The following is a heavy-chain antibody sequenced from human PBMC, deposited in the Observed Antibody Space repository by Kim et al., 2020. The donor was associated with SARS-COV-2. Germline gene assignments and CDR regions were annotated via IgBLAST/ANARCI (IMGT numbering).Heavy chain of an antibody. J-gene: IGHJ6*02. CDR1: GGSISSYY. Sequence: SETLSLTCTVSGGSISSYYWSWIRQPPGKGLEWIGYIYYSGSTNYNPSLKSRVTISVDTSKNQFSLKLSSVTAADTAVYYCARDPLLQIAAAGTHRGYYYYGMDVWGQGTTVTVSS. D-gene: IGHD6-13*01. V-gene: IGHV4-59*13. CDR2: IYYSGST. CDR3: ARDPLLQIAAAGTHRGYYYYGMDV.